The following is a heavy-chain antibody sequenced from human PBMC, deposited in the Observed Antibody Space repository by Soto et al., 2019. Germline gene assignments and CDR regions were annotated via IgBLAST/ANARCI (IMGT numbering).Heavy chain of an antibody. D-gene: IGHD3-10*01. V-gene: IGHV3-11*01. CDR1: GFTFSDYY. J-gene: IGHJ6*03. CDR2: ISSSGSTI. CDR3: ARDRKVRGVMKNYYYYMDV. Sequence: GGSLRLSCAASGFTFSDYYMSWIRQAPGKGLEWVSYISSSGSTIYYADSVKGRFTISRDNAKNSLYLQMNSLRAEDTAVYYCARDRKVRGVMKNYYYYMDVWGKGTTVTVSS.